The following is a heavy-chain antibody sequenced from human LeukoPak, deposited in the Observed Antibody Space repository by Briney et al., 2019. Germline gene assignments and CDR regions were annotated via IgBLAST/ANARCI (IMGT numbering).Heavy chain of an antibody. J-gene: IGHJ1*01. Sequence: ASVKVSCKASGYTFSSYDIHWVRQAPGQGLEWMGWMNSNSGNTGSAQEFRDRVTMTKNTFISTAYIELSSLRSDDTGMYYCARGLHSGGYYFMGLWGQGTLVTVSS. CDR2: MNSNSGNT. CDR1: GYTFSSYD. D-gene: IGHD1-26*01. CDR3: ARGLHSGGYYFMGL. V-gene: IGHV1-8*01.